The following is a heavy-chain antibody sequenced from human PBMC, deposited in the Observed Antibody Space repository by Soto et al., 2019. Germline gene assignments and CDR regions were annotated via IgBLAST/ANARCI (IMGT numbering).Heavy chain of an antibody. D-gene: IGHD6-13*01. V-gene: IGHV1-46*01. CDR3: ARDLAAGDL. J-gene: IGHJ5*02. CDR1: GYTFINYY. CDR2: INPMGGST. Sequence: QEELVQSGAEVKEPGATVKVSCKASGYTFINYYIHWVRQAPGQGLEWMAIINPMGGSTNYAQEFQGRVTLTSDTSTSTVYMELSSLRFEGTALFYCARDLAAGDLWGQGTLVTVSS.